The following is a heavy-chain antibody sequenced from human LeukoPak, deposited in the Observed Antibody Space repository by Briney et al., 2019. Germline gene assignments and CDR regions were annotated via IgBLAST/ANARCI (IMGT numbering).Heavy chain of an antibody. V-gene: IGHV3-21*01. CDR1: GFPFSTHS. CDR2: ISSSSSYI. Sequence: PGGSLRLSCAASGFPFSTHSLNRVREGPGEGVEWGSSISSSSSYIYYADSVKGRFTISRDNAKNSLYLQMNSLRAEDTAVYYCARADQVIRGAFDIWGQGTMVTVSS. D-gene: IGHD3-10*01. J-gene: IGHJ3*02. CDR3: ARADQVIRGAFDI.